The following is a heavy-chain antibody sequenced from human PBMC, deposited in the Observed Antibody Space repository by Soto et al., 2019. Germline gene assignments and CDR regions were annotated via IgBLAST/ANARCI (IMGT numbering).Heavy chain of an antibody. J-gene: IGHJ4*02. Sequence: QLQLQESGSGLVKPSQTLSLTCAVSGGSISSGGYSWSWIRQPPGKGLEWIGYIYPSGSTYYNPSLKRRVTISVDRSKNQFSLKLSSVTAAATAVYYCAAGGGLPRYYWGQGTLVTVSS. CDR2: IYPSGST. CDR3: AAGGGLPRYY. D-gene: IGHD5-12*01. CDR1: GGSISSGGYS. V-gene: IGHV4-30-2*01.